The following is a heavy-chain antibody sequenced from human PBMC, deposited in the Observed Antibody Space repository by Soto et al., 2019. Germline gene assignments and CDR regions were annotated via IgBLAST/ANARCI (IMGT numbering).Heavy chain of an antibody. Sequence: SVKVSCKASGGTFSSYAISWVRQAPGQGLEWMGGIIPISDTSNYAQKFQGRVTFTADESTTIAYMELSSLRSEDTAVYYCAIFCSDTGCFTLRGGYQYYYGWDVGGQGTSSTV. CDR2: IIPISDTS. CDR1: GGTFSSYA. CDR3: AIFCSDTGCFTLRGGYQYYYGWDV. V-gene: IGHV1-69*13. D-gene: IGHD2-2*01. J-gene: IGHJ6*02.